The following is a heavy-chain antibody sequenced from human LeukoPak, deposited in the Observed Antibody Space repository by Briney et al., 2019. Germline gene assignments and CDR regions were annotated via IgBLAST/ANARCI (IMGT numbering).Heavy chain of an antibody. D-gene: IGHD3-10*01. J-gene: IGHJ4*02. CDR1: GFSFSSYW. CDR2: IKQDGSEK. V-gene: IGHV3-7*01. Sequence: GGSLRLSCAASGFSFSSYWMSWVRQTPGKGLEWVANIKQDGSEKYYVDSVKGRFTISRDNAKNSLYLQMNSLRAEDTAMYYCTIETGSGGQGTLVTVSS. CDR3: TIETGS.